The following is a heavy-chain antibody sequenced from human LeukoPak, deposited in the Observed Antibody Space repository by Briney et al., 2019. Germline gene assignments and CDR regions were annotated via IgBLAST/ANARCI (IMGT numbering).Heavy chain of an antibody. D-gene: IGHD3-9*01. CDR3: ARYYDILTGYYRLDY. J-gene: IGHJ4*02. Sequence: ASVKVSCKASGYTFTSYGISWVRQAPGQGLEWMGWISAYIGNTNYAQKLQGRVTMTTDTSTSTAYMELRSLRSDDTAVYYCARYYDILTGYYRLDYWGQGTLVTVSS. V-gene: IGHV1-18*01. CDR2: ISAYIGNT. CDR1: GYTFTSYG.